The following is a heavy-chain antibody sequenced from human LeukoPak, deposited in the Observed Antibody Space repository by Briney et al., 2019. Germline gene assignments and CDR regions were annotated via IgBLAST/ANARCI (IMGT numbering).Heavy chain of an antibody. V-gene: IGHV7-4-1*02. Sequence: RASVNVSCKASGYTFTSYAMSWVRQAPGQGLEWMGWINTNTGNPTYAQGFTGRFVFSLDTSVSTAYLQISSLKAEDIAVYYCARVSRSGGEWLCDNGGKGTLVTVSS. CDR3: ARVSRSGGEWLCDN. J-gene: IGHJ4*02. CDR2: INTNTGNP. CDR1: GYTFTSYA. D-gene: IGHD3-3*01.